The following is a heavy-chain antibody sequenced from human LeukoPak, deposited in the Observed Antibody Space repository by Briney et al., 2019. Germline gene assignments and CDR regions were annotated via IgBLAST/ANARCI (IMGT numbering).Heavy chain of an antibody. V-gene: IGHV4-4*07. D-gene: IGHD3-22*01. J-gene: IGHJ3*02. CDR1: GGSISSYY. CDR2: IYTSGST. Sequence: SETLSLTCTVSGGSISSYYWSWIRQPAGKGLEWIGRIYTSGSTNYNPSLKSRVTMSVDTSKNQFSLKLSSVTAADTAVYYCARHGPSGDSRGYFLDAFDIWGQGTMVTVSS. CDR3: ARHGPSGDSRGYFLDAFDI.